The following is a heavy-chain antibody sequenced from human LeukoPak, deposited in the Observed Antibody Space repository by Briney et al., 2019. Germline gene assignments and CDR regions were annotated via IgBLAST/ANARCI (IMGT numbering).Heavy chain of an antibody. CDR2: IYFGGST. Sequence: SETLPLTCTVSGGSVSSSDYYWGWIRQTPGKGLEWIGSIYFGGSTNYNPSLKSRVTVSLDTSKNQFSLKLNSMTAADTAVYYCARGQVVLENLFDYWGQGTLVTVSS. D-gene: IGHD6-6*01. CDR1: GGSVSSSDYY. J-gene: IGHJ4*02. CDR3: ARGQVVLENLFDY. V-gene: IGHV4-39*01.